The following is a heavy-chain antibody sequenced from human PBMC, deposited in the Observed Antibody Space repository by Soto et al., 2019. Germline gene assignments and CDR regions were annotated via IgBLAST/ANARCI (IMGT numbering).Heavy chain of an antibody. CDR3: AREDSTFVVVTAPTSNWFDP. D-gene: IGHD2-21*02. J-gene: IGHJ5*02. V-gene: IGHV1-69*12. Sequence: QVQLVQSGAEVKKPGSSVKVSCKASGGTFSSYAISWVRQAPGQGLEWMGGIIPIFGTANYAQKFHGRVTITADESTSTAYMELSSLRSEDTAVYYCAREDSTFVVVTAPTSNWFDPWGQGTLVTVSS. CDR1: GGTFSSYA. CDR2: IIPIFGTA.